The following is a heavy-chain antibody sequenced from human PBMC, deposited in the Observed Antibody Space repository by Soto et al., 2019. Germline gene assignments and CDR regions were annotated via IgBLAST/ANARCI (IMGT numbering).Heavy chain of an antibody. Sequence: PSETLSLTCTVSGGSISSGGYYWGWIRQPPGKGLESIGNIYFSGSTYYNPSLESRVTISVDTSKNQFSLKLSSVTAADTAVYYCVSTYTSRLSFDYWGQGALVTVSS. CDR2: IYFSGST. CDR3: VSTYTSRLSFDY. V-gene: IGHV4-39*01. J-gene: IGHJ4*02. CDR1: GGSISSGGYY. D-gene: IGHD2-2*02.